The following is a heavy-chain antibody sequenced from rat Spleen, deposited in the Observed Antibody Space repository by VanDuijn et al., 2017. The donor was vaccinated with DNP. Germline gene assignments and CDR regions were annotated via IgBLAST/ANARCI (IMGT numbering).Heavy chain of an antibody. Sequence: EVQLVESGGGVVQPGRSLKLSCAASGFTFSNYDMAWVRQAPKKGLEWVATISTSGEYTHYRDSVKGRFTISRDNAKSSLYLQMNSLKSEDTATYYCARRGYYSEPLDYWGQGVMVTVSS. CDR2: ISTSGEYT. V-gene: IGHV5-25*01. D-gene: IGHD1-1*01. CDR1: GFTFSNYD. J-gene: IGHJ2*01. CDR3: ARRGYYSEPLDY.